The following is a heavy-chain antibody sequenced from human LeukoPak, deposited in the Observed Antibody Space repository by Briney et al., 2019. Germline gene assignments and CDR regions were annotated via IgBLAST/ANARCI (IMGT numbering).Heavy chain of an antibody. J-gene: IGHJ4*02. CDR2: IIPILGIA. V-gene: IGHV1-69*04. Sequence: GASVKVSCKASGGTFSSYAISWVRQAPGQGLEWMGRIIPILGIANYAQKFQGRVTITADKSTSTAYMELSSLRSEDTAVYYCAKAGYDYYGSGSYYNTDYWGQGTLVTVSS. D-gene: IGHD3-10*01. CDR1: GGTFSSYA. CDR3: AKAGYDYYGSGSYYNTDY.